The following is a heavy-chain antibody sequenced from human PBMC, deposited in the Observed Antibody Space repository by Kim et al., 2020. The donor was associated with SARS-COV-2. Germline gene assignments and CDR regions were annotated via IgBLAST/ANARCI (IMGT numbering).Heavy chain of an antibody. D-gene: IGHD3-22*01. CDR1: GFTFSSYS. V-gene: IGHV3-21*01. CDR3: ARNLLPDYSQYDSSGYYGYFDL. CDR2: ISSSSSYI. Sequence: GGSLRLSCAASGFTFSSYSMNWVRQAPGKGLEWVSSISSSSSYIYYADSVKGRFTISRDNAKNSLYLQMNSLRAEDTAVYYCARNLLPDYSQYDSSGYYGYFDLWGRGTLVTVSS. J-gene: IGHJ2*01.